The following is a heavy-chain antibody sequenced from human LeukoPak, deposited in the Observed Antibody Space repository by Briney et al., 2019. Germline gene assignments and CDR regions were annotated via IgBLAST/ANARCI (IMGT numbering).Heavy chain of an antibody. CDR2: IYYSGST. D-gene: IGHD1-26*01. V-gene: IGHV4-39*01. Sequence: TETLSLTCTVSGGSISSSSYYWGWIRQPPGKGLEWIGSIYYSGSTYYNPSLKSRVTISVDTSKNQFSLKLSSVTAADTAVYYCARHGHYYEVRWEPHPAYFDYWGQGTLVTVSS. CDR3: ARHGHYYEVRWEPHPAYFDY. J-gene: IGHJ4*02. CDR1: GGSISSSSYY.